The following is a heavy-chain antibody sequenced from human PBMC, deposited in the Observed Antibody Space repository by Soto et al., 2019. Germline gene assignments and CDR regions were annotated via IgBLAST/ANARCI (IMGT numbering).Heavy chain of an antibody. J-gene: IGHJ6*02. Sequence: SETLSLTCTVSGGSIISGDSYWSWIRQPPGKGLEWIGYIYDSDSTYYNPSLQSRITISIDTSKNQFSLKVGSVTAAETAWDYGAISPLSGMAVWAQGPTVTVS. V-gene: IGHV4-30-4*01. D-gene: IGHD2-2*01. CDR3: AISPLSGMAV. CDR2: IYDSDST. CDR1: GGSIISGDSY.